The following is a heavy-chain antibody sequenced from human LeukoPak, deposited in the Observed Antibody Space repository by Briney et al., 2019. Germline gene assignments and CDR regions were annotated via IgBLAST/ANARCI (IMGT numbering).Heavy chain of an antibody. CDR2: ISSSSSYI. CDR1: GLTFSSYS. Sequence: PGGSLRLSCAASGLTFSSYSMNWVRQAPGKGLEWVSSISSSSSYIYYADSVKGRFTISRDNAKNSLYLQMNSLRAEDTAVYYCARDLGYCSSTSCPNDYWGQGTLVTVSS. CDR3: ARDLGYCSSTSCPNDY. D-gene: IGHD2-2*01. J-gene: IGHJ4*02. V-gene: IGHV3-21*01.